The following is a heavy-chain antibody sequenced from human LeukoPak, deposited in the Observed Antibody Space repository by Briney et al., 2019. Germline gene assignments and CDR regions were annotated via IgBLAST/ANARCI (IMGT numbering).Heavy chain of an antibody. CDR3: ARRRTRAVKSWFDP. CDR2: IIPIFGTA. CDR1: GGTFSSYA. J-gene: IGHJ5*02. V-gene: IGHV1-69*05. D-gene: IGHD1-14*01. Sequence: ASVKVSCKASGGTFSSYAISWVRQAPGQGLEWMGGIIPIFGTANYAQKFQGRVTITTDESTSTAYMELSSLRSEDTAVYYCARRRTRAVKSWFDPWGQGTLVTVSS.